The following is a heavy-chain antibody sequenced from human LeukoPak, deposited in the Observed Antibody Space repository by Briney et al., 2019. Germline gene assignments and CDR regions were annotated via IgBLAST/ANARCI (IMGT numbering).Heavy chain of an antibody. J-gene: IGHJ4*02. V-gene: IGHV3-23*01. CDR2: ISGSGAEI. CDR1: EFAFSLYA. CDR3: SKDLTTRSIGYFDY. D-gene: IGHD1-1*01. Sequence: GGSLRLSCAASEFAFSLYAMNWVRQAPGEGPEWVSSISGSGAEIRYADSVKGRFTISRDNSQNTLHLRMNSLRVEDTAIYYCSKDLTTRSIGYFDYWGQGTLVTVSS.